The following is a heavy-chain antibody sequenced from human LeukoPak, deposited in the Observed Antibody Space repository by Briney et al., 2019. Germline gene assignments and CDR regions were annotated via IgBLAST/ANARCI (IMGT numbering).Heavy chain of an antibody. CDR3: ASGEAYYDFWSSYKAFDY. D-gene: IGHD3-3*01. Sequence: ASVKVSCKASGYTFTSYYMHWVRQSPGQGLEWMGIINPSGGSTSYAQKFQGRVTMTRDTSTSTVYMELSSLRSEDTAVYYCASGEAYYDFWSSYKAFDYWGQGTLVTVSS. CDR1: GYTFTSYY. V-gene: IGHV1-46*01. CDR2: INPSGGST. J-gene: IGHJ4*02.